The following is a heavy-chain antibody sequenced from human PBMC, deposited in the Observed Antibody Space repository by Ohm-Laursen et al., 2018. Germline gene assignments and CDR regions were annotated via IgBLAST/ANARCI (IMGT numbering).Heavy chain of an antibody. CDR2: ISWNSGSI. J-gene: IGHJ4*02. V-gene: IGHV3-9*01. CDR3: ANQFNFWSGYYTY. D-gene: IGHD3-3*01. Sequence: SLRLSCAASGFTFDDYAMHWVRQAPGKGLEWVSGISWNSGSIGYADSVKGRFTISRDNAKNSLYLQMNSLRAEDTAVYYCANQFNFWSGYYTYWGQGTLVTVSS. CDR1: GFTFDDYA.